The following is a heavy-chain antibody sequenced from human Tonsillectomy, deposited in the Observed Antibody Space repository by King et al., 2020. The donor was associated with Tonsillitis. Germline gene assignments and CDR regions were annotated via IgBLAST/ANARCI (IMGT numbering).Heavy chain of an antibody. D-gene: IGHD3-3*01. CDR1: GGSFSDYF. V-gene: IGHV4-34*01. Sequence: VQLQQWGAGLLKPSETLSLTCAVYGGSFSDYFWSWIRQPPGKGLEWIGDINHSGSTNFNPSLKSRVTISMDTSKNQFSLRLSPVTAADTAVYYCARGKYDFWSGYSDYFDYWGRGTLVTVSS. CDR3: ARGKYDFWSGYSDYFDY. J-gene: IGHJ4*02. CDR2: INHSGST.